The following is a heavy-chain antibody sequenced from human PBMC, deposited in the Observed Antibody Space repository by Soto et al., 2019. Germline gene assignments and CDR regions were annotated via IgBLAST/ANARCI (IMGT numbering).Heavy chain of an antibody. CDR3: PHNNYYGSVSVY. CDR2: IYWDNDK. CDR1: GFSLNTRGVG. V-gene: IGHV2-5*02. Sequence: QITLKESGPTLVKPTQTLTLTCAFSGFSLNTRGVGVGWIRQPPGKALEWFALIYWDNDKRYSPSLKSRLNTTKHTQKDPLYLMMTGMDTVDTATYYSPHNNYYGSVSVYWSQGNLVTVHS. J-gene: IGHJ4*02. D-gene: IGHD3-10*01.